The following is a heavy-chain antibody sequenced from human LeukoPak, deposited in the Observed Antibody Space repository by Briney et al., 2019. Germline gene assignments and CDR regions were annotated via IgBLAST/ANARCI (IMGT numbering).Heavy chain of an antibody. CDR3: AKEWEPGHGFDI. CDR2: ISDGDGST. V-gene: IGHV3-23*01. J-gene: IGHJ3*02. D-gene: IGHD1-26*01. CDR1: GFTFSSYA. Sequence: GGSLRLSCAASGFTFSSYAMTWVRQAPGKGLEWVSGISDGDGSTYYADSVKGRFTISRDNSKNTLYLQMNSLRAEDTAVYYCAKEWEPGHGFDIWGQGTMVTVSS.